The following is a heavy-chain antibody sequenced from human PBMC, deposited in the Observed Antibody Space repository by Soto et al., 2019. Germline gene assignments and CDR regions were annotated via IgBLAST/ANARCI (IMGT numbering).Heavy chain of an antibody. CDR1: GFSLTTRGVG. CDR3: AHIPNYYQYDWFDP. D-gene: IGHD3-16*01. CDR2: IYWDDDK. Sequence: QITLKESGPTLVKPTQTLTLTCTFSGFSLTTRGVGVGWIRQPPGKALECLALIYWDDDKRYSPSLQSRLSSTKDTPKTQVVLTRTNVDPVDTATYYCAHIPNYYQYDWFDPWGQGTLVSVSS. J-gene: IGHJ5*02. V-gene: IGHV2-5*02.